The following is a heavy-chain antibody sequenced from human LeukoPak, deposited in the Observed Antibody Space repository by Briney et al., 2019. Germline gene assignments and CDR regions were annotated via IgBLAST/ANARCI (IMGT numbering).Heavy chain of an antibody. CDR3: ARVTYYYDSSGYYYFDY. Sequence: ASVKVSCKASGYTFTSYYMHWVRQAPGQGLEWMGRIIPILGIANYAQKFQGRVTITADKSTSTAYMELSSLRSEDTAVYYCARVTYYYDSSGYYYFDYWGQGTLVTVSS. V-gene: IGHV1-69*04. CDR2: IIPILGIA. D-gene: IGHD3-22*01. J-gene: IGHJ4*02. CDR1: GYTFTSYY.